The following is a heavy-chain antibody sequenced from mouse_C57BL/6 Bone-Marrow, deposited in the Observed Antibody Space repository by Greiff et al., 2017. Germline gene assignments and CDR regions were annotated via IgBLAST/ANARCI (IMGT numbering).Heavy chain of an antibody. CDR2: IYPGDGDT. CDR3: ARGFDYYGSSYGFAY. Sequence: VKLVESGPELVKPGASVKISCKASGYAFSSSWMNWVKQRPGKGLEWIGRIYPGDGDTNYNGKFKGKATLTADKSSSTAYMQLSSLTSEDSAVYFCARGFDYYGSSYGFAYWGQGTLVTVSA. D-gene: IGHD1-1*01. CDR1: GYAFSSSW. J-gene: IGHJ3*01. V-gene: IGHV1-82*01.